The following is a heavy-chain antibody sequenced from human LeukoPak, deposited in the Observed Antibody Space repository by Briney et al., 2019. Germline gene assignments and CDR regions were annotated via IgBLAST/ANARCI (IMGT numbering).Heavy chain of an antibody. CDR2: IEMSGVFI. J-gene: IGHJ5*02. D-gene: IGHD1-1*01. V-gene: IGHV3-23*01. CDR3: GPNVGLLDLDWFDP. Sequence: GGSLRLSCAASGFGFTRYAMSWVRQTPGKAPEWVSTIEMSGVFIFYAHSVKGRFTISRDNYKNTVYLQMISLRADDTAIYYCGPNVGLLDLDWFDPWGQGTLVTVSS. CDR1: GFGFTRYA.